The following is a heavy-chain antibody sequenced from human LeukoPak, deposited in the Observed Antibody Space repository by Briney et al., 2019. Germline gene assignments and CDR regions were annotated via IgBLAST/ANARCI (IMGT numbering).Heavy chain of an antibody. J-gene: IGHJ4*02. V-gene: IGHV3-23*01. CDR2: IGDSGGST. CDR3: AKTVTTWAFDY. Sequence: PRGSLRLSCAASGFTFSNYAMSWVRQAPGKGLEWVSTIGDSGGSTYYADSVKGRFTISRDNSKNTLYLQMNGLRAEDTAVYYCAKTVTTWAFDYWGQGTLVTVSS. CDR1: GFTFSNYA. D-gene: IGHD4-17*01.